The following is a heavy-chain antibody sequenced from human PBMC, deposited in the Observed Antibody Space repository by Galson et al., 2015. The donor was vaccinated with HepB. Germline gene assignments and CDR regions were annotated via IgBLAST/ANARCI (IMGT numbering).Heavy chain of an antibody. CDR3: ARDYSNYAADY. V-gene: IGHV3-7*03. J-gene: IGHJ4*02. CDR2: IKQDGSEK. D-gene: IGHD4-11*01. Sequence: SLRLSCAASGFTFSSYWMSWVRQAPGKGLEWVANIKQDGSEKYYVDSVKGRFTTSRDNAKNSLYLQMNSLRAEDTAVYYCARDYSNYAADYWGQGTLVTVSS. CDR1: GFTFSSYW.